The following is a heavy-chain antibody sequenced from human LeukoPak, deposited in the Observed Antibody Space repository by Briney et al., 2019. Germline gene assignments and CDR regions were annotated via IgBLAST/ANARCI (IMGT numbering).Heavy chain of an antibody. CDR2: ISAYNGNT. J-gene: IGHJ4*02. CDR3: AREDDYYDSSGLDY. Sequence: ASVKVSCKASGYTFTSYYMHWVRQAPGQGLEWMGWISAYNGNTNYAQKLQGRVTMTTDTSTSTAYMELRSLRSDDTAVYYCAREDDYYDSSGLDYWGQGTLVTVSS. CDR1: GYTFTSYY. V-gene: IGHV1-18*01. D-gene: IGHD3-22*01.